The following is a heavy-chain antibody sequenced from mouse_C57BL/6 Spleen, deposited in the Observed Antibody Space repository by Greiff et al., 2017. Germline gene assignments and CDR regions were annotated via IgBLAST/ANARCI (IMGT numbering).Heavy chain of an antibody. J-gene: IGHJ3*01. Sequence: QVQLQQPGAELVQPGASVKVSCKASGYTFPSYWMHWVKQRPGQGLEWIGRIHPSDSDINSNQKFKGKATLTVDKSSSTAYMQLSSLTSEDSAVYYCAIPSHLAGFAYWGQGTLVTVSA. CDR2: IHPSDSDI. D-gene: IGHD1-2*01. CDR3: AIPSHLAGFAY. V-gene: IGHV1-74*01. CDR1: GYTFPSYW.